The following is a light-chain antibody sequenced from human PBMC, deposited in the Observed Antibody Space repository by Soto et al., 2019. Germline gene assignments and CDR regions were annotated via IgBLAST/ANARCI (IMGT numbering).Light chain of an antibody. CDR1: QSVGSN. V-gene: IGKV3-15*01. J-gene: IGKJ1*01. CDR2: GAS. Sequence: EIVMTQSPPTLSVSPGERSTLACSASQSVGSNLAWYPQKPGQAPRHLIYGASTRATGIPARFSGSGSGTEFTLTISSMQSEDFAIYFCQQYNNWPPDRTFGQGTKVEIK. CDR3: QQYNNWPPDRT.